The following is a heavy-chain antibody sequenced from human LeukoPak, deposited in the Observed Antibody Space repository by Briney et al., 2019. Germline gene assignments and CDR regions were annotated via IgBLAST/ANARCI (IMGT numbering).Heavy chain of an antibody. Sequence: GGSLRLSCAASGFTFSDYYMSWIRQAPGKGLEWVSYISSSGSTIYYADSVKGRFTISRDNAKNSLYLQMNSLRAEDTAVYYCARGGDDIVVVVAAINNFDYWGQGTLVTASS. CDR3: ARGGDDIVVVVAAINNFDY. J-gene: IGHJ4*02. CDR2: ISSSGSTI. D-gene: IGHD2-15*01. V-gene: IGHV3-11*04. CDR1: GFTFSDYY.